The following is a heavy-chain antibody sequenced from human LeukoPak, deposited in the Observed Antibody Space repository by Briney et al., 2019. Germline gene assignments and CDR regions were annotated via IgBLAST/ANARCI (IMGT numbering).Heavy chain of an antibody. D-gene: IGHD2-2*01. CDR2: IYPDDSDT. Sequence: GESLKISCKGSGYSFTSYWIGWVRQMPGKGLEWMGIIYPDDSDTRYSPSFQGQVTISADKSISTASLQWSSLKASDTAMYYCARQYQLLQSSYYFDYWGQGTLVTVSS. CDR1: GYSFTSYW. V-gene: IGHV5-51*01. CDR3: ARQYQLLQSSYYFDY. J-gene: IGHJ4*02.